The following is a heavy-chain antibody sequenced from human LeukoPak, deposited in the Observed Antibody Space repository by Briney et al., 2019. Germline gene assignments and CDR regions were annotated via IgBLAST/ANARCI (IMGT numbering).Heavy chain of an antibody. J-gene: IGHJ4*02. CDR3: APPAVAGTIH. CDR1: GFTFSSYS. D-gene: IGHD6-19*01. Sequence: GGSLRLSCAASGFTFSSYSMNWVSQAPGKGLEWVSSISSSSSYIYYADSVKGRFTVSRDNAKNSLYLQMNSLRAEDTAVYYCAPPAVAGTIHWGQGTLVTVSS. V-gene: IGHV3-21*01. CDR2: ISSSSSYI.